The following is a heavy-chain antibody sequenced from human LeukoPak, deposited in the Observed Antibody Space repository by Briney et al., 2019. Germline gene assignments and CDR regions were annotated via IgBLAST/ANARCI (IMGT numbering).Heavy chain of an antibody. D-gene: IGHD6-19*01. CDR1: GFTFSSYG. V-gene: IGHV3-30*03. CDR3: AFNSGYSSAWSPDY. J-gene: IGHJ4*02. Sequence: GRSLRLSCAASGFTFSSYGMHWVRQAPGKGLEWVAVISYDGSNKYYADSVKGRFTISRDNSKNTLYLQMNSLRAEDTAVYYCAFNSGYSSAWSPDYWGQGTLVTVSS. CDR2: ISYDGSNK.